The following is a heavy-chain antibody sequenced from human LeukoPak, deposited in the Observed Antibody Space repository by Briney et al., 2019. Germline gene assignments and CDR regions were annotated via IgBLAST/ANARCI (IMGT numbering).Heavy chain of an antibody. V-gene: IGHV3-30*02. D-gene: IGHD5-24*01. J-gene: IGHJ6*03. CDR1: GFTFSSYG. CDR2: IRYDGSNI. CDR3: AKDGGRATYYYYYMDV. Sequence: GGSLRLSCAASGFTFSSYGMHWVRQAPGKGLEWVAFIRYDGSNIYYADSVKGRFTISRDNSKNTLYLQMNSLRAEDTAVYYCAKDGGRATYYYYYMDVWGKGTTVTISS.